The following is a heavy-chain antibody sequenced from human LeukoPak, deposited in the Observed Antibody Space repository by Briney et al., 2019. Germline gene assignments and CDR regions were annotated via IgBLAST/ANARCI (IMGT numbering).Heavy chain of an antibody. J-gene: IGHJ4*02. D-gene: IGHD3-16*01. CDR3: ARLGEVTH. V-gene: IGHV4-4*09. Sequence: SETLSLTCTVSGDSISSHYWSWIRQPPGKGLEWIGYTYNSGSTIYNPSLASRLTISVDTSKNQFSLKLTSLTAADTALYYCARLGEVTHWGQGTLVTVSS. CDR1: GDSISSHY. CDR2: TYNSGST.